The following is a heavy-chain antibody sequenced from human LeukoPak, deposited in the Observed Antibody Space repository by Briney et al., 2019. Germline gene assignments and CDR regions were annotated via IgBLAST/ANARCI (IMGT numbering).Heavy chain of an antibody. CDR2: IYYSGST. CDR3: ARHRAGPFDY. D-gene: IGHD6-13*01. V-gene: IGHV4-39*01. Sequence: GSLRLSCAASGFTFSSYAMSWVRQPPGKGLEWIGSIYYSGSTYYNPSLKSRVTISVDTSKNQFSLKLSSVTAADTAVYYCARHRAGPFDYWGQGTLVTVSS. CDR1: GFTFSSYA. J-gene: IGHJ4*02.